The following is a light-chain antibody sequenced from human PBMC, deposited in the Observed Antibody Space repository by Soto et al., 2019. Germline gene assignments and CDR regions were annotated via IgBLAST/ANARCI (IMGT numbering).Light chain of an antibody. CDR1: QSVTNW. J-gene: IGKJ2*01. CDR2: DSS. V-gene: IGKV1-5*01. Sequence: DIQMTQSPSTLSASVGDRVTITCRASQSVTNWLAWYQQKPGKAPNLLIYDSSRLQSGIPSRFSGSGSGTEFTLPISSLQRDDFATYYCQQYTTYPYTFGQGTKLEIK. CDR3: QQYTTYPYT.